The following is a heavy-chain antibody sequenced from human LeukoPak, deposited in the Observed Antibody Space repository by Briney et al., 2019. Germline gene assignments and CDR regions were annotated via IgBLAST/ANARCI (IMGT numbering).Heavy chain of an antibody. CDR1: GYTFTDYY. Sequence: ASVKVSCKASGYTFTDYYTHWVRQAPGQGLEWMGWINPNSGGTNYAQKFQGRVTMARDTSISTAYMELSRLRSDDTAVYYCAREATVTTAWGYWGQGTLVTVSS. J-gene: IGHJ4*02. V-gene: IGHV1-2*02. CDR2: INPNSGGT. CDR3: AREATVTTAWGY. D-gene: IGHD4-17*01.